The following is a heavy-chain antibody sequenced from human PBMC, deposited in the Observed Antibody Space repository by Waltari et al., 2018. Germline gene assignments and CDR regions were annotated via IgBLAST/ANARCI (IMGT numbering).Heavy chain of an antibody. J-gene: IGHJ4*02. D-gene: IGHD3-22*01. Sequence: VRQAPGKGLEWVSSISSSSSYIYYADSVKGRFTISRDNSKNTLYLQMNSLRAEDTAVYYCATLRGTYYYDSSGYYLDYWGQGTLVTVSS. CDR3: ATLRGTYYYDSSGYYLDY. V-gene: IGHV3-21*04. CDR2: ISSSSSYI.